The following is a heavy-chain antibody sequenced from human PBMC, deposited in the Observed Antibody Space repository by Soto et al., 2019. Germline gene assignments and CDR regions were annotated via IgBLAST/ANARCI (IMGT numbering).Heavy chain of an antibody. J-gene: IGHJ6*02. CDR1: GGTFSSYA. Sequence: QVQLVQSGAEVKKPGSSVKVSCKASGGTFSSYAIRWVRQAPGQGLEWMGGIIPSCGTANYAQKYQGRVTITADESTSTAYMELSSLRSEDTAVYYCARLSAEYSSSQYYYYGMDVWGQGTTVTVSS. D-gene: IGHD6-6*01. CDR3: ARLSAEYSSSQYYYYGMDV. CDR2: IIPSCGTA. V-gene: IGHV1-69*01.